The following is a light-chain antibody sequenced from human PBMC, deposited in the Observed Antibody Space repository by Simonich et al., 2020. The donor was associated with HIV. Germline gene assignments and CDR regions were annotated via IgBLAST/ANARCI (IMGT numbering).Light chain of an antibody. CDR2: WAS. J-gene: IGKJ1*01. CDR3: QQYYSTPPT. CDR1: QGISSW. V-gene: IGKV4-1*01. Sequence: DIQMTQSPSSVSASVGDRVTITCRASQGISSWLAWYQQKPGPPPQLLIYWASTRESGVPDRFSATGSGTNFTLTISSLQAEDVAVYYCQQYYSTPPTFGQGTKVEIK.